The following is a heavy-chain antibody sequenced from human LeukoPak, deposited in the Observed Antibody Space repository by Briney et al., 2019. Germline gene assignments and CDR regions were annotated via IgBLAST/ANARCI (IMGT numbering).Heavy chain of an antibody. V-gene: IGHV4-59*01. J-gene: IGHJ3*02. CDR2: IYYSGST. Sequence: SETLSLTCTVSGGSISSYYWSWIRQPPGKGLEWIGYIYYSGSTNYNPSLKSRVTISVDTSKNQFSLKLSSVTAADTAAYYCARENVGFGEFLSVLDAFDIWGQGTMVTVSS. CDR1: GGSISSYY. D-gene: IGHD3-10*01. CDR3: ARENVGFGEFLSVLDAFDI.